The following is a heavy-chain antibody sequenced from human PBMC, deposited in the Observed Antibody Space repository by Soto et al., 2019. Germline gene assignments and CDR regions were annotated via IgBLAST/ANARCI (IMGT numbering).Heavy chain of an antibody. Sequence: SETLSLTCTVPGGSIGGYYWGWIRQPPGKGLEWIGYIYYSGSTKYNPSLRSRVTISVDTSKNQFSLKLSYVTAPDTAVYYCASEVRRDYYDRGGSSFDYCRQGTLVTVSS. D-gene: IGHD3-22*01. J-gene: IGHJ4*02. V-gene: IGHV4-59*01. CDR3: ASEVRRDYYDRGGSSFDY. CDR1: GGSIGGYY. CDR2: IYYSGST.